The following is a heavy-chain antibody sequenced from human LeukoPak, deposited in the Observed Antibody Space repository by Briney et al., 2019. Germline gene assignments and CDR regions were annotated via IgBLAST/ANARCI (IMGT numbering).Heavy chain of an antibody. V-gene: IGHV3-30*18. D-gene: IGHD6-13*01. CDR3: AKDRSSSWCIDY. CDR1: GFTFSSNG. CDR2: ISYDGSDI. J-gene: IGHJ4*02. Sequence: GGSLRLSCAASGFTFSSNGKHWVRQAPGKGLEWVAVISYDGSDIHYADSVKGRFTISRDNSKNTLFLQMNSLRAEDTAVYYCAKDRSSSWCIDYWGQGTLVTVSS.